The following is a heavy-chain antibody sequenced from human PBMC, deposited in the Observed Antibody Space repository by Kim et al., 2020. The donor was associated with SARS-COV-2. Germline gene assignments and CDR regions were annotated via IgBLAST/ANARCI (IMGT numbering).Heavy chain of an antibody. Sequence: GGSLRLSCAASGFTFSSYAMHWVRQAPGKGLEWVAVISYDGSNKYYADSVKGRFTISRDNSKNTLYLQMNSLRAEDTAVYYCAREAVYCTGVGVCNWFDPCGQGTLVTVSS. CDR3: AREAVYCTGVGVCNWFDP. CDR1: GFTFSSYA. J-gene: IGHJ5*02. D-gene: IGHD2-8*02. V-gene: IGHV3-30-3*01. CDR2: ISYDGSNK.